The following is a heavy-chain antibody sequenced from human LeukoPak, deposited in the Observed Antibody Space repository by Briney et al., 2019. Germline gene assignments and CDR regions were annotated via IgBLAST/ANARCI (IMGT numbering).Heavy chain of an antibody. D-gene: IGHD6-6*01. CDR2: INHSGST. V-gene: IGHV4-34*01. CDR3: ARGGRSSSRHWYFDL. Sequence: PSETLSLTCAVYGGSFSGYYWSWIRQPPGKGLGWIGEINHSGSTNYNPSLKSRVTISVDTSKNQFSLKLSSVTAADTAVYYCARGGRSSSRHWYFDLWGRGTLVTVSS. CDR1: GGSFSGYY. J-gene: IGHJ2*01.